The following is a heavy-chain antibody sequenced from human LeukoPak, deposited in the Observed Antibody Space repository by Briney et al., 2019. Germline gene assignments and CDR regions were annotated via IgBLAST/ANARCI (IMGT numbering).Heavy chain of an antibody. D-gene: IGHD1-26*01. V-gene: IGHV3-30*04. J-gene: IGHJ4*02. CDR2: ISYDGSNK. Sequence: GSLRLSCAASGFTFSSYAMHWVRQAPGKGLEWVAVISYDGSNKYYADSVKGRFTISRDNSKNTLYLQMNSLRAEDTAVYYCARGGEWGLPADYWGQGTLVTVSS. CDR3: ARGGEWGLPADY. CDR1: GFTFSSYA.